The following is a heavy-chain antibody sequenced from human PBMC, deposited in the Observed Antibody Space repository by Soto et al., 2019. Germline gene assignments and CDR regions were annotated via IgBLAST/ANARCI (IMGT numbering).Heavy chain of an antibody. J-gene: IGHJ3*01. D-gene: IGHD3-9*01. CDR3: AKPSAGFVYDSFDV. Sequence: VQLLQSGGGLVQPGGSLKLACAASGFNFNNYAMTWVRQTPGKGLEWVSSVTGSGGATYYADSVKGRFTISRDNSKNMLFLQMNGLSAEDTALYYCAKPSAGFVYDSFDVWGQGTVVTVSS. CDR1: GFNFNNYA. CDR2: VTGSGGAT. V-gene: IGHV3-23*01.